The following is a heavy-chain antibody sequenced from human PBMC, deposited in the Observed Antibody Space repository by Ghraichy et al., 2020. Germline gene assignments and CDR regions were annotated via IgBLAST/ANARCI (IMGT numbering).Heavy chain of an antibody. CDR2: IYYSGST. CDR3: ARDRSGLSRSNWFDP. V-gene: IGHV4-39*07. Sequence: SETLSLTCTVSGGSISSSSYYWGWIRQPPGKGLEWIGSIYYSGSTYYNQSLKSRVTISVDTSKNQFSLNLTSVTAADTAVYYCARDRSGLSRSNWFDPWGQGTLVTVSS. CDR1: GGSISSSSYY. D-gene: IGHD2-21*01. J-gene: IGHJ5*02.